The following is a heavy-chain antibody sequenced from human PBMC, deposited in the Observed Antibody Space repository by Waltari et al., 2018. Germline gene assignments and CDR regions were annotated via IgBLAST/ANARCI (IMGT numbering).Heavy chain of an antibody. J-gene: IGHJ3*02. CDR2: IVVGSGNT. D-gene: IGHD1-26*01. CDR1: GFTFTSSA. V-gene: IGHV1-58*02. Sequence: QMQLVQSGPEVKKPGTSVKVSCKASGFTFTSSAMQWVRQARGQRLAWIGWIVVGSGNTNYGQKFQERVTITRDMSTSTAYMELSSLRSEDTAVYYCAADIVGATVDAFDIWGQGTMVTVSS. CDR3: AADIVGATVDAFDI.